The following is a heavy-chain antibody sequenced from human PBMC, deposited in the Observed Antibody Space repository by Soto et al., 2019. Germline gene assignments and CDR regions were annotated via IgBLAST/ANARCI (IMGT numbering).Heavy chain of an antibody. V-gene: IGHV2-26*01. J-gene: IGHJ5*02. D-gene: IGHD6-19*01. CDR2: IDSSGEK. CDR1: GLSITDSEMG. Sequence: QVTLKESGPVLVKPTETLTLRCTVSGLSITDSEMGVSWIRQHPGQPREWLAHIDSSGEKSYRTFLKSRLATSKDTSKSQIVLTMTNMDPADTATYYCARRHLAVAVSPWFDPWGQGIPVTVSS. CDR3: ARRHLAVAVSPWFDP.